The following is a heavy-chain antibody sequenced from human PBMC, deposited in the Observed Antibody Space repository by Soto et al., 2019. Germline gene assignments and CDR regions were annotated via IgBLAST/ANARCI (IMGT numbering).Heavy chain of an antibody. V-gene: IGHV3-21*01. J-gene: IGHJ5*02. D-gene: IGHD1-26*01. Sequence: PGGSLRLSCTASGFAFSSFNMNWVRHAPGKRLEWVSSIFTRSSQIYYADSVKGRFTISRDDAKNSLFLQMNSLSVEDTAVYYCARDLLAGQQLVIPWFHPWGQGTLVTVSS. CDR2: IFTRSSQI. CDR3: ARDLLAGQQLVIPWFHP. CDR1: GFAFSSFN.